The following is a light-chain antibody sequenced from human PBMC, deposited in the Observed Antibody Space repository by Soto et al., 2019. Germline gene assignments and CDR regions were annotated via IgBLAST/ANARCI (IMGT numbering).Light chain of an antibody. V-gene: IGLV4-60*02. J-gene: IGLJ2*01. CDR2: LEVSGSY. Sequence: QPVLTQSSSAAAYLGSSVELTCTLSSGHNSYIIAWHQQQPGKAPRYLMKLEVSGSYNKGSGVPDRFSGSSSGADRYLTISNLQFEDEADYYGETWDNNILVFGGGTKLTVL. CDR3: ETWDNNILV. CDR1: SGHNSYI.